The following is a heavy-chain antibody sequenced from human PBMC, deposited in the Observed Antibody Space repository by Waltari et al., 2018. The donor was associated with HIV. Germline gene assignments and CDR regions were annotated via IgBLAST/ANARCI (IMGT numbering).Heavy chain of an antibody. CDR1: RFTFSSYA. J-gene: IGHJ4*02. V-gene: IGHV3-23*04. D-gene: IGHD2-2*01. CDR3: AKDRGRYCSSITCFPFDY. CDR2: ISGSGRNT. Sequence: EVQLVESGGGLVQPGGSLRLSCAASRFTFSSYAMNWVRQAPGQGLEWVSSISGSGRNTYYADSVKGRFTISRDNSKNTLYLQMNSLRAEDTAVYYCAKDRGRYCSSITCFPFDYWGQGTRVTVSS.